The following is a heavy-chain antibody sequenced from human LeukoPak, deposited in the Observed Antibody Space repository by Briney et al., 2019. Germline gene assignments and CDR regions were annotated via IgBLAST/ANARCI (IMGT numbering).Heavy chain of an antibody. CDR3: ARGGAARLHFQN. CDR1: GGSVSSGSYY. J-gene: IGHJ1*01. V-gene: IGHV4-61*01. Sequence: SETLSLTCTVSGGSVSSGSYYWSWIRQPPGKGLEWIGYIYYSGSTNYNPSLKSRVTISVDTSKNQFSLKLSSVTAADTAVYYCARGGAARLHFQNWGQGTLVTVSS. D-gene: IGHD6-6*01. CDR2: IYYSGST.